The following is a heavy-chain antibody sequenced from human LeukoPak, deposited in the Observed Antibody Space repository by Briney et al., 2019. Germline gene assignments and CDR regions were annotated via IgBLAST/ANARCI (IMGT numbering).Heavy chain of an antibody. Sequence: GESLRLSCTASGFTFGDYAMSWFRQAPGKGLEWVGFIRSKAYGGTTEYAASVKGRFTISRDDSKSIAYLQMNSLKTEDTAVYYCTREGCSGGSCSDDYWGQGTLVTVSS. V-gene: IGHV3-49*03. J-gene: IGHJ4*02. D-gene: IGHD2-15*01. CDR3: TREGCSGGSCSDDY. CDR2: IRSKAYGGTT. CDR1: GFTFGDYA.